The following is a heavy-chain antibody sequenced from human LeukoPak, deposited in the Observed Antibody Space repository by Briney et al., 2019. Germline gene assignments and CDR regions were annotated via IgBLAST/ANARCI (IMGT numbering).Heavy chain of an antibody. V-gene: IGHV1-46*01. CDR2: INPSGGST. J-gene: IGHJ5*02. CDR3: ARSGTTGWFDP. Sequence: GASVKVSCKASGYTFTSYDINWVRQAPGQGLEWMGIINPSGGSTSYAQKFQGRVTMTRDTSTSTVYMELSSLRSEDTAVYYCARSGTTGWFDPWGQGTLVTV. CDR1: GYTFTSYD. D-gene: IGHD1-14*01.